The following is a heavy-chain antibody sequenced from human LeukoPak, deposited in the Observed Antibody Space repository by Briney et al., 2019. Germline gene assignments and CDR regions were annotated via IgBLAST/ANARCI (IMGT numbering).Heavy chain of an antibody. CDR3: ARDDSATYYNLAY. CDR1: GFTFSNSG. D-gene: IGHD3-10*01. V-gene: IGHV3-33*01. Sequence: PGTSLRLSCAASGFTFSNSGFHWVRQAPGKGLEWVAVIFYDGSRKFYADSVKGRFTISRDTSKNTLYLQLNSLRAEDTAVYYCARDDSATYYNLAYWGQGTPVTVSS. J-gene: IGHJ4*02. CDR2: IFYDGSRK.